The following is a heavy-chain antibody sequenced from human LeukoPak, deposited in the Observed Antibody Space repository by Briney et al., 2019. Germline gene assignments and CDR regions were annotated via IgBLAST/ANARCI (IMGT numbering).Heavy chain of an antibody. J-gene: IGHJ4*02. Sequence: SETLSLTCTVSGGSISSYYWSWIRQPPGKGLEWIGYIYYSGSTNYNPSLKSRVTISVDTSKNQFSLKLSSVTAADTAVYYCARERRDGYKFVDYWGQGTLVTVSS. V-gene: IGHV4-59*12. CDR2: IYYSGST. D-gene: IGHD5-24*01. CDR3: ARERRDGYKFVDY. CDR1: GGSISSYY.